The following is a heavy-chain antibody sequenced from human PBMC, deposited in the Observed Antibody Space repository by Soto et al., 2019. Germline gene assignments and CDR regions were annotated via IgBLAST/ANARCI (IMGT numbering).Heavy chain of an antibody. CDR3: ARGVMTTYYYYYMDV. D-gene: IGHD4-4*01. CDR1: GFTVSSNY. CDR2: IYSGGST. Sequence: ESGGGLVQPGGSLRLSCAASGFTVSSNYMSWVRQAPGKGLEWVSVIYSGGSTYYADSVKGRFTISRDNSKNTLYLQMNSLRAEDTAVYYCARGVMTTYYYYYMDVWGKGTTVTVSS. J-gene: IGHJ6*03. V-gene: IGHV3-66*01.